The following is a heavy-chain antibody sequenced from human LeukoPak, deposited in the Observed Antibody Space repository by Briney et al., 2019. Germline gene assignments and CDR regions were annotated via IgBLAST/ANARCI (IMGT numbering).Heavy chain of an antibody. CDR2: INPHSGDT. Sequence: ASVKVSCKASGYSFTGHYMHWVRQAPGQRLEWMGWINPHSGDTNYAQRFQGRVTMTGDTSISTAYMELCRLRSDDTAVYYCARIRYYDGSAYHAVDYWGQGTLVTVSS. CDR3: ARIRYYDGSAYHAVDY. J-gene: IGHJ4*02. V-gene: IGHV1-2*02. D-gene: IGHD3-22*01. CDR1: GYSFTGHY.